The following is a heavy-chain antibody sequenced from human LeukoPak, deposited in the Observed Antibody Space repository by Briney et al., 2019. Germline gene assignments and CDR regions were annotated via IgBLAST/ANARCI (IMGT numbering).Heavy chain of an antibody. D-gene: IGHD4-23*01. Sequence: ASVKVSCKTSGGSFSSYDISWVRQAPEQGLEWMGGIIPVFGMPNYAQKFQGRLTLTTDESTGTAYMELGGLTSDDTAVYYCARSDAGNSEGGKDYWGQGTLVIVSS. CDR2: IIPVFGMP. V-gene: IGHV1-69*05. J-gene: IGHJ4*02. CDR3: ARSDAGNSEGGKDY. CDR1: GGSFSSYD.